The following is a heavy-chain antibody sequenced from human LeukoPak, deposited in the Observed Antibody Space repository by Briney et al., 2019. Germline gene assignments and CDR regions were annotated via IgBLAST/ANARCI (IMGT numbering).Heavy chain of an antibody. Sequence: SETLSLTCTVSGGSIGSSSYYWGWIRQPPRKGLEWIGSIYYSGSTYYNPSLKSRVTISVDTSKNQFSLKLSSVTAADTAVYYCASHTIFGVVKIQNWFDPWGQGTLVTVSS. V-gene: IGHV4-39*01. CDR3: ASHTIFGVVKIQNWFDP. CDR2: IYYSGST. D-gene: IGHD3-3*01. J-gene: IGHJ5*02. CDR1: GGSIGSSSYY.